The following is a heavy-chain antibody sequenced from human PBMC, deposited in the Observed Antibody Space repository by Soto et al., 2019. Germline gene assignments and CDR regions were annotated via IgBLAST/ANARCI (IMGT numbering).Heavy chain of an antibody. V-gene: IGHV3-23*01. D-gene: IGHD3-22*01. J-gene: IGHJ3*02. CDR2: ISGSGGST. CDR1: GFTFSSYA. Sequence: GGSLRLSCAASGFTFSSYAMSWVRQAPGKGLEWVSAISGSGGSTYYADSVKGRYTISRDNSKNTLYLQMNSLRAEDTAVYYCAKGANYYDSSGYYLRPAAFDIWGQGTMVTVSS. CDR3: AKGANYYDSSGYYLRPAAFDI.